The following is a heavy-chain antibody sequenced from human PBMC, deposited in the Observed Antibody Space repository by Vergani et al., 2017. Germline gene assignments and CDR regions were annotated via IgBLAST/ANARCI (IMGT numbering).Heavy chain of an antibody. V-gene: IGHV3-23*01. CDR3: AKSPCPRFLQYDY. J-gene: IGHJ4*02. CDR1: GVTFSSYA. Sequence: EVQLLESGGGLVQPGGSLRLSCAASGVTFSSYAMSWVRQAQGKGLEWVSSISGSGGSISYADSVKGRFTISRDNSKSTLYLQMNSLRAEDTAVYYCAKSPCPRFLQYDYWGQGTLVTVSS. CDR2: ISGSGGSI. D-gene: IGHD2/OR15-2a*01.